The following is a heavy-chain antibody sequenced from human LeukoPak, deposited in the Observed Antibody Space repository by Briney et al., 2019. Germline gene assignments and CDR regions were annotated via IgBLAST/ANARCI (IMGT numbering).Heavy chain of an antibody. Sequence: ASVKVSCKVSGYTLTELSMHWVRQAPGKGLEWTGGFDPEDGETIYAQKFQGRVTMTEDTSTDTAYMELSSLRSEDTAVYYCATVFGQWLVFDYWGQGTLVTVSS. CDR1: GYTLTELS. CDR3: ATVFGQWLVFDY. J-gene: IGHJ4*02. V-gene: IGHV1-24*01. D-gene: IGHD6-19*01. CDR2: FDPEDGET.